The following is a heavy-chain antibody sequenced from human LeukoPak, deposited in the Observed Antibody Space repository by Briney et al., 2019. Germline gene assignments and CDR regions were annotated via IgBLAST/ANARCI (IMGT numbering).Heavy chain of an antibody. J-gene: IGHJ4*02. V-gene: IGHV4-39*01. CDR2: IFYSGRN. D-gene: IGHD5-12*01. CDR3: ARWVATPRGYFDY. Sequence: SETLSLTCTVYGASISSSDYYWGWIRQPPWKGLEWIGNIFYSGRNYYNPSLKSRVTKSVDTSKNQFSLKLSSVTAADTAVYYCARWVATPRGYFDYWGQGTLVTVSS. CDR1: GASISSSDYY.